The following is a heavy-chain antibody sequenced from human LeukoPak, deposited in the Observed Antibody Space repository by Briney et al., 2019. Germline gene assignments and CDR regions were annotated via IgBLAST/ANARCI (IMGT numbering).Heavy chain of an antibody. CDR1: GYTFTGYY. CDR2: NNPNSGGT. J-gene: IGHJ4*02. CDR3: AREDYGDRRYSN. V-gene: IGHV1-2*02. Sequence: GASVKVSCKASGYTFTGYYMHWVRQAPGQGLEWMGWNNPNSGGTNYAQKFQGRVTMTRDTSISTAYMELSRLRSDDTAVYYCAREDYGDRRYSNWGQGALVTVSS. D-gene: IGHD4-17*01.